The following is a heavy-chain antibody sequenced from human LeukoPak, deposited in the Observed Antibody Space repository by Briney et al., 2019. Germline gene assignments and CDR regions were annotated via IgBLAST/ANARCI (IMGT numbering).Heavy chain of an antibody. V-gene: IGHV4-59*12. CDR1: GGSISSYY. CDR3: ARVPYYYGSGSYNYYYYGMDV. CDR2: IYYSGST. Sequence: SETLSLTCTVSGGSISSYYWRWIRQPPGKGLEWLGYIYYSGSTNYNPSLKSRVTISVDTSKNQFSLKLSSVTAADTAVYYCARVPYYYGSGSYNYYYYGMDVWGQGTTVTVPS. D-gene: IGHD3-10*01. J-gene: IGHJ6*02.